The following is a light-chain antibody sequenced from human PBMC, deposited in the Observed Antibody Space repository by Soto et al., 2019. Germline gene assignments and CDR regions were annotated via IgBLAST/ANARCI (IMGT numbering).Light chain of an antibody. CDR3: HQYGSSTFT. Sequence: EIVLTQSPGTLSLSPGERATLSCRASQSVSSSYLAWYQQRPGQAPRLLIYGASSRATGIPDRFSGSWSGTDFTLTISRLEPDDFAVYYCHQYGSSTFTFGPRTRVDIK. J-gene: IGKJ3*01. CDR1: QSVSSSY. CDR2: GAS. V-gene: IGKV3-20*01.